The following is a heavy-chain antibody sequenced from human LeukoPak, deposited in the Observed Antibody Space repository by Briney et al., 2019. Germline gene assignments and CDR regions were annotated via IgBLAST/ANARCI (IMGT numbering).Heavy chain of an antibody. CDR1: GGTFSSYA. V-gene: IGHV1-69*10. Sequence: ASVKVSCKASGGTFSSYAISWVRQAPGQGLEWMGRIIPILGVTNYAQKFQDRVTITADKFTIAACMELSSLKSEDTAVYYYAIDTDYYSDATSFHRCDIWGQGTMVTVSS. J-gene: IGHJ3*02. D-gene: IGHD1-26*01. CDR2: IIPILGVT. CDR3: AIDTDYYSDATSFHRCDI.